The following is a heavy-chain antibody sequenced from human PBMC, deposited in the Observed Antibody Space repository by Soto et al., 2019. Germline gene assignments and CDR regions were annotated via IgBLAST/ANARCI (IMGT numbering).Heavy chain of an antibody. D-gene: IGHD6-6*01. CDR2: IWYDGGNK. CDR3: ARDDHSTSYSLVY. CDR1: GFTFSSYG. J-gene: IGHJ4*02. V-gene: IGHV3-33*01. Sequence: QVQLVESGGGVVQPGRSRRLSCAASGFTFSSYGMHWVRQPPGKGLEWVAVIWYDGGNKYYGDSVKGRFTISRDNSKNRLYLQMNYLRAEDTAVYYCARDDHSTSYSLVYWGQGTLVTVSS.